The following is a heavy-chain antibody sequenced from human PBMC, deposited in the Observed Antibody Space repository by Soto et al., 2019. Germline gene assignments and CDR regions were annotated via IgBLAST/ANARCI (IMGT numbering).Heavy chain of an antibody. CDR3: ARDSVTRDPGWFDP. Sequence: QVQLVESGGGVVQPGRSLRLSCAASGFTFSSYGMHWVRQAPGKGLEWVAVIWYDGSNKYYADSVKGRFTISRDNSKNTLYLQMNSLRAEDTAVYYCARDSVTRDPGWFDPWGQGTLVTVSS. J-gene: IGHJ5*02. CDR1: GFTFSSYG. D-gene: IGHD4-17*01. V-gene: IGHV3-33*01. CDR2: IWYDGSNK.